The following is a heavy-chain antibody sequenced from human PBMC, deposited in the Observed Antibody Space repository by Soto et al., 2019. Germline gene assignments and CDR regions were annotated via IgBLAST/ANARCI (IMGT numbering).Heavy chain of an antibody. CDR3: ARHPESYNWNLEVDY. V-gene: IGHV5-10-1*01. Sequence: GESLKISCKGSGYSFTSYWISWVRQMPGKGLEWMGRIDPSDSYTNYSPSFQGHVTISVDKSISTAYLQWSSLKASDTAMYYCARHPESYNWNLEVDYWGQGTLVTVSS. CDR1: GYSFTSYW. CDR2: IDPSDSYT. J-gene: IGHJ4*02. D-gene: IGHD1-7*01.